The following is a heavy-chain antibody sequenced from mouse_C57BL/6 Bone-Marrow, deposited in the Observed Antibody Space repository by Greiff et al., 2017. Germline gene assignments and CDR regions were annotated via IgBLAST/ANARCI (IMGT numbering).Heavy chain of an antibody. D-gene: IGHD1-1*01. CDR2: IYPRSGTT. CDR1: GFTFTSYG. V-gene: IGHV1-81*01. J-gene: IGHJ4*01. Sequence: QVHVKQSGAELARPGASVKLSCKASGFTFTSYGISWVKQRTGQGLEWIGEIYPRSGTTYYNEKFKGKATLTADKSSSTAYMELRSLTSEDSAVYFCARGYYGSSYYAMDYWGQGTSVTVSS. CDR3: ARGYYGSSYYAMDY.